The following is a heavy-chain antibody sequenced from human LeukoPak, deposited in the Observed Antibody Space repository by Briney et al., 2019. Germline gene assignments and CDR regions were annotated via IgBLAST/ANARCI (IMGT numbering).Heavy chain of an antibody. D-gene: IGHD6-13*01. CDR1: GFTFNNYA. J-gene: IGHJ4*02. CDR3: AKMEAAAGFDY. CDR2: ISGSGGST. V-gene: IGHV3-23*01. Sequence: GGSLRLSCAASGFTFNNYAMSWVRQAPGKGLEWVSGISGSGGSTYYADYVKGRFTISRDNSKNSLYLKMNSLRAEDTAVYCCAKMEAAAGFDYCGQGTLVTVSS.